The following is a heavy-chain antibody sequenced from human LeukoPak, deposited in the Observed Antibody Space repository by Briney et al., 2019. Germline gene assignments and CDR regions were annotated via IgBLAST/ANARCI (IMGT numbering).Heavy chain of an antibody. J-gene: IGHJ4*02. CDR3: ARDGRDYYDSSGYYYHFDY. D-gene: IGHD3-22*01. CDR1: GFTFSSYS. V-gene: IGHV3-21*01. CDR2: ISSSSSYI. Sequence: GGSLRLSCAASGFTFSSYSMNWVRQAPGKGLEWVSSISSSSSYIYYADSVKGRFTISRDNAKNSLYLQMNSLRAEDTAVYYCARDGRDYYDSSGYYYHFDYWGQGTLVTVSS.